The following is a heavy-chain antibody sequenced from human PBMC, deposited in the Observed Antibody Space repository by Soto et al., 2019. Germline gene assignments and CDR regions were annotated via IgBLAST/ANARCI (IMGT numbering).Heavy chain of an antibody. CDR2: ISGSGGST. CDR3: ASQTHVLRYFDWLSPPPNSMDV. D-gene: IGHD3-9*01. Sequence: GGSLRLSCAASGFTFSSYAMSWVRQAPGKGLEWVSAISGSGGSTYYADSVKGRFTISRDNSKNTLYLQMNSLRAEDTAVYYCASQTHVLRYFDWLSPPPNSMDVWGQGTTVTVSS. V-gene: IGHV3-23*01. CDR1: GFTFSSYA. J-gene: IGHJ6*02.